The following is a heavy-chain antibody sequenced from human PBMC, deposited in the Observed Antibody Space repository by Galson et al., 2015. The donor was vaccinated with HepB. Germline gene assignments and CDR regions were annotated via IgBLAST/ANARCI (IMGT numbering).Heavy chain of an antibody. CDR1: GFTFSSYG. Sequence: SLRLSCAASGFTFSSYGMHWVRQAPGKGLEWVAVISYDGSNKYYADSVKGRFTISRDNSKNTLYLQMNSLRAEDTAVYYCAKVGAHDYGDSRPFDYWGQGTLVTVSS. CDR3: AKVGAHDYGDSRPFDY. J-gene: IGHJ4*02. CDR2: ISYDGSNK. D-gene: IGHD4-17*01. V-gene: IGHV3-30*18.